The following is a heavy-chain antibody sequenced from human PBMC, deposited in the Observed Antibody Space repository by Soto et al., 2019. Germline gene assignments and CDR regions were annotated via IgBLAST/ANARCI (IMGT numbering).Heavy chain of an antibody. CDR1: GDSISSYGYC. CDR2: ICYGGST. V-gene: IGHV4-31*03. Sequence: PSETLSLTCSVSGDSISSYGYCWSWIRQRPGKGLEWIGYICYGGSTYYNPSLKSRVTISVATSNDRFSLNLNSVTAADTAVYYCARVWLRGLYSDHDAGFDPWGQGTLVTVPS. J-gene: IGHJ5*02. D-gene: IGHD3-16*01. CDR3: ARVWLRGLYSDHDAGFDP.